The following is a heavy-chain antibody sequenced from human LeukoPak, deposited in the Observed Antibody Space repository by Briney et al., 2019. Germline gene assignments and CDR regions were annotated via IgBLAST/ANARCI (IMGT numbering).Heavy chain of an antibody. D-gene: IGHD5-24*01. CDR2: IWYDGSNK. CDR3: ARDSLATTGFDY. CDR1: GFTFSSYG. V-gene: IGHV3-33*01. J-gene: IGHJ4*02. Sequence: GGSLRLSCAASGFTFSSYGMHWVRRAPGKGLEWVAVIWYDGSNKYYADSVKGRFTISRDNSKNTLYLQMNSLRAEDTAVYYCARDSLATTGFDYWGQGTLVTVSS.